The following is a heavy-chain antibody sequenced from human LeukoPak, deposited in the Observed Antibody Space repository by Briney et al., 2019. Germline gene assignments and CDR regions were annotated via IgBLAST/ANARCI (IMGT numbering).Heavy chain of an antibody. CDR1: GFTFSSYA. D-gene: IGHD3-22*01. J-gene: IGHJ4*02. Sequence: GGSLRLSCAASGFTFSSYAMSRVRQAPGKGLEWVSAISGSGGSTYYADSVKGRFTISRDNSKNTLYLQMNSLRAEDTAVYYCAKAPLAPGQYDSSVDYFDYWGQGTLVTVSS. CDR2: ISGSGGST. V-gene: IGHV3-23*01. CDR3: AKAPLAPGQYDSSVDYFDY.